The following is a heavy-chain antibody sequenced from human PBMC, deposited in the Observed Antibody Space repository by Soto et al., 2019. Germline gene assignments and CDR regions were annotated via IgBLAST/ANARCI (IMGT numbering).Heavy chain of an antibody. CDR2: IYYSGST. CDR3: ARVGSSGWPGYFDY. CDR1: GGSISSYY. Sequence: QVQLQESGPGLVKPSETLSLTCTVSGGSISSYYWSWIRQPPGKGLEWIGYIYYSGSTNYNPSLKSRVTISVDTSKNQFSLKLSSVTAADTAVYYCARVGSSGWPGYFDYWGQGTLVTVSS. J-gene: IGHJ4*02. V-gene: IGHV4-59*01. D-gene: IGHD6-19*01.